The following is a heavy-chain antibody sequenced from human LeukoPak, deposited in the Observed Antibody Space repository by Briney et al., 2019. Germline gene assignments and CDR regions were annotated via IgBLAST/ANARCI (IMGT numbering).Heavy chain of an antibody. Sequence: GGSLRLSCAESGFTFCSYGMCCVRQAPGKGLEWVAVISYDGSNKYYADSVKGRFTISRDNSKNTLYLQMNSLRAEDTAVYYCARDWLAYFDYWGQGKLVTVSS. V-gene: IGHV3-30*03. D-gene: IGHD3-10*01. CDR3: ARDWLAYFDY. CDR2: ISYDGSNK. CDR1: GFTFCSYG. J-gene: IGHJ4*02.